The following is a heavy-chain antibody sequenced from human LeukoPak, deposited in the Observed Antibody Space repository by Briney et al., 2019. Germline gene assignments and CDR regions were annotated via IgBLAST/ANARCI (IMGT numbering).Heavy chain of an antibody. CDR1: GFTFSSYG. CDR3: AKNYSSSLRGGFDY. V-gene: IGHV3-30*02. J-gene: IGHJ4*02. Sequence: GGSLRLSCAASGFTFSSYGMHWVRQAPGKGLEWVTFIRYGGNNKYYADSVKGRFTISRDNSKNTLYLQMNSLRAEDTAVYYCAKNYSSSLRGGFDYWGQGTLVTVSS. CDR2: IRYGGNNK. D-gene: IGHD6-6*01.